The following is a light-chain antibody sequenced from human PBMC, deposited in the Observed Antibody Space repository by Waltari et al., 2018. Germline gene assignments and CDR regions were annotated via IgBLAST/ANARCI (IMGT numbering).Light chain of an antibody. CDR2: RDT. V-gene: IGLV3-25*03. CDR3: QSEDSSGSEKV. Sequence: SYELTQPPSVSVSPGQTARITCSGDVLPKQYIYWFQQKPGQAPVLVINRDTERPSGIPERFSGATSGTRVTLTISEVQAEDEADYYCQSEDSSGSEKVVGGGTKLTVL. J-gene: IGLJ2*01. CDR1: VLPKQY.